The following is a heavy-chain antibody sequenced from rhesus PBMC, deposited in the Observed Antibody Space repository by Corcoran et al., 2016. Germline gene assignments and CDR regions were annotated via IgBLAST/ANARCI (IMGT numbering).Heavy chain of an antibody. J-gene: IGHJ4*01. Sequence: QVQLQESGPGVVKPSETLSLTCAVSGGPMSDIFFWSWIRQPPGKGLEWVGYIYVSGSTTVYNPSLKSRVTISKATSKYQFSLQLSSVTAADTAVYYCARRTTGTTAFFDSWGQGVLVTVSS. CDR3: ARRTTGTTAFFDS. CDR2: IYVSGSTT. V-gene: IGHV4S10*01. D-gene: IGHD1-7*02. CDR1: GGPMSDIFF.